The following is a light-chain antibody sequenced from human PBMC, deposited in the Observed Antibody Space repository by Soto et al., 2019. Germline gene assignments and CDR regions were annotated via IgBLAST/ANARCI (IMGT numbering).Light chain of an antibody. Sequence: ALAQPRSVSGSPGQLLTISCTGTSSDVDDYRYVSWYQQYPGKAPKLVIYDGTKRPSGVPDRFSGSNSGNTASLTISGLQAEDEADYYCCSYVTTPEIFGTGTKSPS. CDR3: CSYVTTPEI. CDR1: SSDVDDYRY. J-gene: IGLJ1*01. CDR2: DGT. V-gene: IGLV2-11*01.